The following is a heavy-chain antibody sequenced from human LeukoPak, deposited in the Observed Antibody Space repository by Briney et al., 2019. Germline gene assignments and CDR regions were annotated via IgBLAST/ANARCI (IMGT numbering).Heavy chain of an antibody. CDR3: ARDSWPEVVRFDF. V-gene: IGHV4-38-2*02. CDR2: IIHSGNT. Sequence: SETLSLTCTVSGYSISSGYYWGWIRQPPGKGLEWIGNIIHSGNTDYNPSLKSRVTISVDTSKNQFSLKLSSATAADTAVYYCARDSWPEVVRFDFWGQGTLVTVSS. J-gene: IGHJ4*02. D-gene: IGHD1-14*01. CDR1: GYSISSGYY.